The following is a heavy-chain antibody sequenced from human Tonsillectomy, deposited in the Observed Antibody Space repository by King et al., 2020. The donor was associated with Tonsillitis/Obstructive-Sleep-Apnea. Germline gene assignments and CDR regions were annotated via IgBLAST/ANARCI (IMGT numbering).Heavy chain of an antibody. D-gene: IGHD6-19*01. J-gene: IGHJ5*02. CDR3: AKDFAAVTGDPGS. CDR2: ISGSKGGT. CDR1: GFTFSTYA. Sequence: VQLVESGGGLVQPGGSLRLSCVASGFTFSTYAKTWVREGPGKGPEGVSGISGSKGGTYYADSVKGRFTISRDNSKNTLYLQMNSLRADDTALYYCAKDFAAVTGDPGSWGQGTLVTVSS. V-gene: IGHV3-23*04.